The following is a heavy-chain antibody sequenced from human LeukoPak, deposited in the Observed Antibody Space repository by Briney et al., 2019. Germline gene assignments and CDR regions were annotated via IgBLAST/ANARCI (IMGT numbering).Heavy chain of an antibody. CDR3: ARGGIQVSGIDEFDY. CDR1: GFTFINYD. CDR2: IGICCDT. Sequence: GGSLRLSCAASGFTFINYDMHWVRQGIGKGLELVSAIGICCDTHYSGSVNRRFTISREIAESYLYLQMNRLRAEETAVYYCARGGIQVSGIDEFDYWGQGTLVTVSS. D-gene: IGHD6-19*01. V-gene: IGHV3-13*01. J-gene: IGHJ4*02.